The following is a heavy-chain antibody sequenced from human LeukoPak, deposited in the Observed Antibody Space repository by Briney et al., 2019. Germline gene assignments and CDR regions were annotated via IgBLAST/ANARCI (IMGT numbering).Heavy chain of an antibody. Sequence: SETLSLTCTVSGGSINSYYWSWIRQPAGKGLEWIGRIYSSGSTNYNPSLKSRVSMSVDTSKNQFSLNLTSVTAADTAVYSCAREGGDPRWLDPWGQGTLVTVSS. D-gene: IGHD6-25*01. CDR1: GGSINSYY. J-gene: IGHJ5*02. CDR2: IYSSGST. CDR3: AREGGDPRWLDP. V-gene: IGHV4-4*07.